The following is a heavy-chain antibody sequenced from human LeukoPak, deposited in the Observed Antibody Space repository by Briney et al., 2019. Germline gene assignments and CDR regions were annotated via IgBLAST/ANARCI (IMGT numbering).Heavy chain of an antibody. Sequence: AASVKVSCKASGYTFTSYGISWVRQAPGQGLEWMGWINPNSGGTNYAQKFQGRVTMTRDTSISTAYMELSRLRSDDTAVYYCARGGRPHYYYYMDVWGKGTTVTVSS. CDR1: GYTFTSYG. CDR3: ARGGRPHYYYYMDV. CDR2: INPNSGGT. J-gene: IGHJ6*03. V-gene: IGHV1-2*02.